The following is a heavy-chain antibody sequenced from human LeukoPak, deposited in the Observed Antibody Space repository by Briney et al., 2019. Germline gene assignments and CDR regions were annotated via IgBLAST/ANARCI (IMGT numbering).Heavy chain of an antibody. Sequence: GGSLRLSCAASGFTFSSYAMSWVRQAPGKGLEWVSAISGSGSSTYYADSVKGRFTISRDNSKNTLYLQMNSLRAEDTALYYCAKTARGFWSGYADYWGQGTLVTVSS. CDR1: GFTFSSYA. CDR2: ISGSGSST. V-gene: IGHV3-23*01. CDR3: AKTARGFWSGYADY. D-gene: IGHD3-3*01. J-gene: IGHJ4*02.